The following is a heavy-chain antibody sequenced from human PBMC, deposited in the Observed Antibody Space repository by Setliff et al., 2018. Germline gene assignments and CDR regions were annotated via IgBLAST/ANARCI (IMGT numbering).Heavy chain of an antibody. CDR2: IYYSGST. Sequence: PSETRSLTCTVSGGSISSSSYYWGWIRQPPGKGLAWIGSIYYSGSTYYNPSLKSRVTISVDTSKNQFSLKQSSVTAAHTAGSYGASGVTRPLYYYFYSMDFWGKGTTVTVSS. V-gene: IGHV4-39*01. CDR1: GGSISSSSYY. D-gene: IGHD4-4*01. CDR3: ASGVTRPLYYYFYSMDF. J-gene: IGHJ6*03.